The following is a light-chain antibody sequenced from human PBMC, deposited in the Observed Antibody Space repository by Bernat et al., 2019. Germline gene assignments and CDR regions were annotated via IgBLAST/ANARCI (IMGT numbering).Light chain of an antibody. V-gene: IGKV3-15*01. CDR3: QQYHNWPLT. J-gene: IGKJ4*01. CDR2: GAS. CDR1: QSVSSN. Sequence: EIGMTQSPGTLSVSPGERATLSCMASQSVSSNLAWYQHKPVQAPRLLFYGASTRATGVPGRFSGSGSGTEFTLTISSLESEDFAVSYCQQYHNWPLTFGGGTRVEIK.